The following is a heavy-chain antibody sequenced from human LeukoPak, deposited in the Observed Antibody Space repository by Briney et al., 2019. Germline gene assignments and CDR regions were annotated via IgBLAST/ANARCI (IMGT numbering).Heavy chain of an antibody. CDR1: GFTFSNYW. J-gene: IGHJ6*02. CDR3: ARAMDV. Sequence: PGGSLRLSCAASGFTFSNYWMHWVRQAPGKGLEWVANIKQDGSEIYYVDSVKSRFTISRDNAKNSLYLQMNSLRAEDTAVYYCARAMDVWGQGTTVTVSS. V-gene: IGHV3-7*01. CDR2: IKQDGSEI.